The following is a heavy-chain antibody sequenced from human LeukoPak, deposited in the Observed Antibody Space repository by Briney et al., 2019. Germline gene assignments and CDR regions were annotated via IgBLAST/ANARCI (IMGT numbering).Heavy chain of an antibody. V-gene: IGHV3-9*01. D-gene: IGHD2-8*01. CDR1: GFTFDDYA. Sequence: GRSLRLSCAASGFTFDDYAMHWVRQAPGKGLEWVSGISWNGAKIVYADSVKGRFTISRDNAKNSLYLQMDSLGTEDTALYYCAKETHSTMVPGYAFDIWGQGTMVTVSS. J-gene: IGHJ3*02. CDR3: AKETHSTMVPGYAFDI. CDR2: ISWNGAKI.